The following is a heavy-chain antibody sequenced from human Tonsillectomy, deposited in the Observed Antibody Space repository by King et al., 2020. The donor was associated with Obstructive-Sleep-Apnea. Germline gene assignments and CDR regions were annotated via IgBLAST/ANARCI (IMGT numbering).Heavy chain of an antibody. CDR1: GFTFNSYG. J-gene: IGHJ4*02. CDR3: AKYACAFIVGDTGYFDY. Sequence: VQLVESGGGVVQPGRSLRLSCATSGFTFNSYGMHWVRQAPGKGLAWVAIISYDGSNKYYADSVKGRFTISRDNSKNTLYLQMDSLRPEDTAVYYCAKYACAFIVGDTGYFDYWGQGTLVTVSS. D-gene: IGHD1-26*01. CDR2: ISYDGSNK. V-gene: IGHV3-30*18.